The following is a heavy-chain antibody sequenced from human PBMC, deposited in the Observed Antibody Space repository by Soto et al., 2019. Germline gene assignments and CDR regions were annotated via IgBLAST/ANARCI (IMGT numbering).Heavy chain of an antibody. CDR1: GGSISPYY. CDR3: ARPRSSGYAGEFDY. D-gene: IGHD3-22*01. CDR2: IYYSGST. Sequence: QVQLQESGPGLVKPSETLSLTCTVSGGSISPYYWSWIRQPPGKGLEWIGFIYYSGSTNYNPSLKSRVTISVDRSQNQFSLTLTSVTAADTAVYYCARPRSSGYAGEFDYWGQGTLVTVSS. V-gene: IGHV4-59*01. J-gene: IGHJ4*02.